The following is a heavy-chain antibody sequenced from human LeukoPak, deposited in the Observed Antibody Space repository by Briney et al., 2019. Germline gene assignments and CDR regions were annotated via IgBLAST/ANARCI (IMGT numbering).Heavy chain of an antibody. J-gene: IGHJ5*02. CDR2: IIPIFGTA. Sequence: GASVKVSCKASGGTFSSYAISWVRQAPGQGLEWMGGIIPIFGTANYAQKFQGRVTITADESTSTAYMELSSLRSEDTAVYYCASGESGSDYYDSSGYYSTGFDPWGRGTLVTVSS. CDR3: ASGESGSDYYDSSGYYSTGFDP. D-gene: IGHD3-22*01. V-gene: IGHV1-69*13. CDR1: GGTFSSYA.